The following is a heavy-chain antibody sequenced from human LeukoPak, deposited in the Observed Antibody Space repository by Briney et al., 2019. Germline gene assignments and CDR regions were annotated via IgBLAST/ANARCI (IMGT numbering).Heavy chain of an antibody. V-gene: IGHV1-18*01. Sequence: GASVMVSCKASGYTFISYGFSWVRQAPGQGLEWMGWISAYNGNTNYAQKLQGRVTMTTDTSTSTAYMELRSLRSDDTAVYYCARDSATGTTTFVDYWGQGTLVTVSS. D-gene: IGHD1-1*01. CDR2: ISAYNGNT. J-gene: IGHJ4*02. CDR1: GYTFISYG. CDR3: ARDSATGTTTFVDY.